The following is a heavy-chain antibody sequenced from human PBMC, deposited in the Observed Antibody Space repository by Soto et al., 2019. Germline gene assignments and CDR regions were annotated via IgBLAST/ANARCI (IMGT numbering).Heavy chain of an antibody. V-gene: IGHV4-34*01. CDR2: INPSGST. D-gene: IGHD3-10*01. Sequence: QVQLQQWGAGLLKPSETLSLTCAVYGGSFSGYYWSWIRQPPGKGLEWIGEINPSGSTNYNPSLKSRVTISVDTSKNQFSLKLSSVTAADTAVYYCARVRIWFGELLPFDYWGQGTLVTVSS. CDR1: GGSFSGYY. CDR3: ARVRIWFGELLPFDY. J-gene: IGHJ4*02.